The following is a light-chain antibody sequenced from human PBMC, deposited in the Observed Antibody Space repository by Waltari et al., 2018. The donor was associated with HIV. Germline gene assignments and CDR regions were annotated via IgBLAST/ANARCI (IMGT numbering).Light chain of an antibody. CDR2: DVN. Sequence: QSALTQPASVSGSPGQSITISCTGTSSDVGASDYFSWYQQHPGKAPKLMIYDVNNRPSGVSHRFSGSKSATTASLTISGLQAEDEADYYCSSYTTSSTYVFGTGTKVTVL. V-gene: IGLV2-14*03. CDR1: SSDVGASDY. J-gene: IGLJ1*01. CDR3: SSYTTSSTYV.